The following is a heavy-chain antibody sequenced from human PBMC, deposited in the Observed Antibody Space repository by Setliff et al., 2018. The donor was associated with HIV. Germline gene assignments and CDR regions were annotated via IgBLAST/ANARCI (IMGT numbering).Heavy chain of an antibody. CDR1: GGSIISYPNY. V-gene: IGHV4-39*01. D-gene: IGHD3-3*01. CDR2: IRHTGGT. CDR3: VRGRNFWSDYYHYYYMDV. Sequence: SETLSLTCTVPGGSIISYPNYWGWIRQPPGKGLEWLAGIRHTGGTYYYPWDTYYNPSLKSRVTISVETSKNQISLKVTSVTASDTAVYYCVRGRNFWSDYYHYYYMDVWGKGTMVTVSS. J-gene: IGHJ6*03.